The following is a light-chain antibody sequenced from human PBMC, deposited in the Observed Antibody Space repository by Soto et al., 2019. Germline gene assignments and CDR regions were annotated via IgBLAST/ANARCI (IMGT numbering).Light chain of an antibody. J-gene: IGKJ4*01. CDR2: AAS. CDR3: QQYNVYPLT. V-gene: IGKV1D-16*01. Sequence: DVQMTQSPSSLSASVGDRVTITCRASQDINSWLAWYQQKPGQAPKSLIYAASSLQTGVPSRFSGSESGTDLTLTISSLQPEDSATYYCQQYNVYPLTFGGGTKVEIK. CDR1: QDINSW.